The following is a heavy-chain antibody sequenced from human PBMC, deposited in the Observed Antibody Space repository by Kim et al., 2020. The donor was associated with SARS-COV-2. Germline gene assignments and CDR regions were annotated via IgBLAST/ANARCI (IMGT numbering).Heavy chain of an antibody. CDR1: GGTFSSYA. Sequence: SVNVSCKASGGTFSSYAISWVRQAPGQGLEWMGGIIPIFGTANYAQKFQGRVTITADESTSTAYMELSSLRSEDTAVYYCARERGYCSGGSCYSFDWYFDLWGRGTLVTVSS. V-gene: IGHV1-69*13. CDR2: IIPIFGTA. D-gene: IGHD2-15*01. J-gene: IGHJ2*01. CDR3: ARERGYCSGGSCYSFDWYFDL.